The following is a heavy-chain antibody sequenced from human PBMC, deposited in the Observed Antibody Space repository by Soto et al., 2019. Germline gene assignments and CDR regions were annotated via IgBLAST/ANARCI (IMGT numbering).Heavy chain of an antibody. D-gene: IGHD3-10*01. V-gene: IGHV1-3*01. J-gene: IGHJ4*02. Sequence: GASVKVSCKSSGFTFTSYAIHWLRQAPGQRPQWMGWINGGSGNTKYSQDFQGRVTFTRDTFATTAYLERSSLRSEDTAVYYCARVPPWGNSAGDYYIQHYDSWGQGTPVTVSS. CDR2: INGGSGNT. CDR3: ARVPPWGNSAGDYYIQHYDS. CDR1: GFTFTSYA.